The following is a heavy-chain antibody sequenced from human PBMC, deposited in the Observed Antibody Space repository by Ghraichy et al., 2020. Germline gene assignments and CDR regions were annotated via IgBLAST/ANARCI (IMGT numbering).Heavy chain of an antibody. Sequence: GGSLRLSWAASGFSCSTHTMSWVVQAPGKGLEWVSVITGAGGNTFSADSVKGRFTVSRDNSKNTLYLQMSSLRAEDTAVYFCARGTLEYCSGVTCYPFDYWGRVILVTVSS. CDR1: GFSCSTHT. D-gene: IGHD2-15*01. V-gene: IGHV3-23*01. CDR3: ARGTLEYCSGVTCYPFDY. J-gene: IGHJ4*02. CDR2: ITGAGGNT.